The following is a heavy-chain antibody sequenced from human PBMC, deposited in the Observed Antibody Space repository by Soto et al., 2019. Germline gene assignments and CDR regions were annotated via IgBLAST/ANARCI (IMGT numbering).Heavy chain of an antibody. CDR1: GFSLNTRDVG. CDR2: VYWDDDK. D-gene: IGHD3-16*01. CDR3: EDCRGGVASL. J-gene: IGHJ4*02. V-gene: IGHV2-5*02. Sequence: QITLNESGPALVKPTQTLTLTCTFSGFSLNTRDVGVGWIRQPPGKALEWLGVVYWDDDKTYSPSLKSRLTITKDTPTNQVVLRITKMDPVDTASYYCEDCRGGVASLWGQGTLVTVSS.